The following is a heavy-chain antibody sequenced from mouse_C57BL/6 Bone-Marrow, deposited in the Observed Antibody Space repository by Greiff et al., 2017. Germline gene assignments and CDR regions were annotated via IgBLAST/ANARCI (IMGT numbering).Heavy chain of an antibody. V-gene: IGHV14-1*01. Sequence: VQLQQSGAELVRPGASVKLSCTASGFNINDYYMHWVKQRPGQGLEWIGGIDPEDGGTEYAPKFQGKATLTADTSSNTAYLQLSNLTSEDTAVYYCTTRGSWGQGTTLTVSS. CDR3: TTRGS. CDR1: GFNINDYY. CDR2: IDPEDGGT. J-gene: IGHJ2*01.